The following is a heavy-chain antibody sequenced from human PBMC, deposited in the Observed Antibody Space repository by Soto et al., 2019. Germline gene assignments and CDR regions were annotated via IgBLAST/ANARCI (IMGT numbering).Heavy chain of an antibody. CDR3: ARGPGGPDGPGDY. J-gene: IGHJ4*02. D-gene: IGHD2-15*01. V-gene: IGHV1-3*01. CDR2: INAGNGNT. CDR1: GYTFTSYA. Sequence: GASVKVSCKASGYTFTSYAMHWVRQAPGQRLEWMGWINAGNGNTKYSQKFQGRVTITRDTSASTAYMELSSLRSKDTAVYYCARGPGGPDGPGDYWGQGTLVTVSS.